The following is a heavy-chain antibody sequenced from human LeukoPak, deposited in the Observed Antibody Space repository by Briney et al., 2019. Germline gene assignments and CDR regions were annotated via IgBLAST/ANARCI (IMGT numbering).Heavy chain of an antibody. J-gene: IGHJ3*02. Sequence: SETLSLTCTVSGGSNNSSSYYWGWIRQPPGKELEWIGSVYYSGSTYYNPSLKSRVSISVDMSKNQFSLKVSSVTAADTAVYYCAREQAPYYHRSGYHYSATAAAFDIWGQGTMVTVSS. CDR2: VYYSGST. CDR1: GGSNNSSSYY. V-gene: IGHV4-39*07. D-gene: IGHD3-22*01. CDR3: AREQAPYYHRSGYHYSATAAAFDI.